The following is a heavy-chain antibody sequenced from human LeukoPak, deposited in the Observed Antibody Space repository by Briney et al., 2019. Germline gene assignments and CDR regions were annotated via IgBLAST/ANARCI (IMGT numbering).Heavy chain of an antibody. CDR2: MYHSGST. CDR1: GYSISSGHY. V-gene: IGHV4-38-2*02. D-gene: IGHD5-24*01. Sequence: SETLSLTCTVSGYSISSGHYWGWIRQPPGKGLEWIGSMYHSGSTYYNPPLKSRVTISVDTSKNQFSLKLSSVTAADTAVYYCARGDGYNENWGQGTLVTVSS. J-gene: IGHJ4*02. CDR3: ARGDGYNEN.